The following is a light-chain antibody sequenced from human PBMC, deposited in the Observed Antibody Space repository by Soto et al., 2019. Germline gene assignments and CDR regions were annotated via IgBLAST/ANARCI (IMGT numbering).Light chain of an antibody. J-gene: IGKJ2*01. CDR1: QTISTY. Sequence: DIQMTQSPSSLSASVGDRVTITCRASQTISTYLNWYQQKPGKAPKLLIYAASTLQSGVPSRVSGSGSGTDFTLTSNSLQPEDFATYYCQQSHGIPYTFGQGTKLEIK. V-gene: IGKV1-39*01. CDR2: AAS. CDR3: QQSHGIPYT.